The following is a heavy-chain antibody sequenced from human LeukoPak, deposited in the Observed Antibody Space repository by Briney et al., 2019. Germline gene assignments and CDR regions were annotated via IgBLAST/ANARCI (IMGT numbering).Heavy chain of an antibody. CDR1: GGSISSYY. J-gene: IGHJ4*02. D-gene: IGHD6-13*01. V-gene: IGHV4-4*07. CDR3: ARGRGSSWYYFDS. Sequence: PSETLSLTCTVSGGSISSYYWSWVRQPAGKGLEWIGRIYASGNTNYNPSLKGRVTMTVDTTKNQFSLNLSSVTAADTAVYYCARGRGSSWYYFDSWGQGTLVTVSS. CDR2: IYASGNT.